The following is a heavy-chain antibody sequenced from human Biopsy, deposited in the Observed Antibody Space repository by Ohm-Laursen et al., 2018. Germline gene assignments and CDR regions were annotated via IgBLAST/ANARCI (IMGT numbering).Heavy chain of an antibody. CDR1: GYTFAGYY. J-gene: IGHJ6*02. Sequence: ASVKVSCKASGYTFAGYYLHWVRQAPGHGLEWMGWINPNSGNANYEQSFQGRLTVTRDTSISTAYMELTSLTFDDTAIYYCARVPAYPSIDGYYGLDLWGQGTTVIVSS. D-gene: IGHD3-9*01. CDR2: INPNSGNA. V-gene: IGHV1-2*02. CDR3: ARVPAYPSIDGYYGLDL.